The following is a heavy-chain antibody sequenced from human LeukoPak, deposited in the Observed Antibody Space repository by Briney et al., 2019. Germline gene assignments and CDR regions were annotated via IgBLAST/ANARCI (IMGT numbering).Heavy chain of an antibody. Sequence: ASVKVSCKASGGTFSSYAISWVRQAPGQGLEWMGGIIPIFGTANYAQKFQGRVTMTRDTSTSTVYMELSSLRSEDTAVYYCARAAYSSGWTVEYYFDYWGQGTLVTVSS. D-gene: IGHD6-19*01. CDR2: IIPIFGTA. CDR3: ARAAYSSGWTVEYYFDY. J-gene: IGHJ4*02. V-gene: IGHV1-69*05. CDR1: GGTFSSYA.